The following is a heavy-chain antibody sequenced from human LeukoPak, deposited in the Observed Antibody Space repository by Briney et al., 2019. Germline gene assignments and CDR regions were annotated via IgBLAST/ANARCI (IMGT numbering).Heavy chain of an antibody. D-gene: IGHD2-15*01. CDR2: TSGSGGST. CDR1: GFTFSSYA. V-gene: IGHV3-23*01. J-gene: IGHJ4*02. CDR3: AKNGGSQCYSHLDS. Sequence: AGGSLRLSCAASGFTFSSYAMSWVRQAPGKGLEWVSGTSGSGGSTYYVGSVKGRFTISRDNSKNTLYLQMNSLRVEDTAVYYCAKNGGSQCYSHLDSWGQGTLVTVSS.